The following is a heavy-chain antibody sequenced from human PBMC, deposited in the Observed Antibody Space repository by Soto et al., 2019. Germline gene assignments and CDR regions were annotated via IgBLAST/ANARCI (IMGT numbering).Heavy chain of an antibody. CDR2: VSHDGRNT. J-gene: IGHJ4*02. CDR3: AKGGRQWLVTSDFNY. CDR1: GFTFSDYA. D-gene: IGHD6-19*01. V-gene: IGHV3-30*18. Sequence: VQLVESGGGVVQPGRSLPLSCAASGFTFSDYAMHWVRQAPGKGLEWVAVVSHDGRNTHYADSVKGRFTISRDSSKNTVSLEMTSLIAEDTAFYYCAKGGRQWLVTSDFNYWGQGALVTVSS.